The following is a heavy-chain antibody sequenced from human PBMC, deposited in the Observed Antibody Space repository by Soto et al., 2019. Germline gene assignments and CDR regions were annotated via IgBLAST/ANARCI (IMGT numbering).Heavy chain of an antibody. D-gene: IGHD2-2*01. J-gene: IGHJ5*02. V-gene: IGHV4-59*08. CDR3: ARRYCSSTSCYLADYNWFDP. CDR2: IYYSGST. CDR1: GGSISSYY. Sequence: QVQLQESGPGLVKPSETLSLTCTVSGGSISSYYWSWIRQPPGKGLEWIGYIYYSGSTNYNPSLKGRVTISVDTSKNQFSLKLSSVTAADTAVYYCARRYCSSTSCYLADYNWFDPWGQGTLVTVSS.